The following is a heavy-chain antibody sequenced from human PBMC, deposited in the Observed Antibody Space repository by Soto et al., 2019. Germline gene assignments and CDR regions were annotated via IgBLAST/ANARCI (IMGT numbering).Heavy chain of an antibody. J-gene: IGHJ4*02. V-gene: IGHV4-59*01. Sequence: SATLSLTCSVSGCTILSSYWTGIRQSPGQGLEWVGSIYYSGTTNYNPSLKSRVTISLDTSKNRFSLTLRSVTTAYTAKDYCAGDTEISCWGQGPLVTLSS. CDR2: IYYSGTT. CDR3: AGDTEISC. D-gene: IGHD3-3*01. CDR1: GCTILSSY.